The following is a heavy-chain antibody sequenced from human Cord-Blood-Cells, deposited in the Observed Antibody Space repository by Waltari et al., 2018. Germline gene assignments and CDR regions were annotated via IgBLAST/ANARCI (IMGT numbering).Heavy chain of an antibody. V-gene: IGHV1-2*02. Sequence: QVQLVQSGAEVKKPGASVKVSCKASGYPFTGYYMHLVRQAPGQGLEWMGWINPNSGGTNYAQKFQGRVTMTRDTSISTAYMELSRLRSDDTAVYYCAREIGELGILFDYWGQGTLVTVSS. D-gene: IGHD7-27*01. CDR3: AREIGELGILFDY. CDR1: GYPFTGYY. J-gene: IGHJ4*02. CDR2: INPNSGGT.